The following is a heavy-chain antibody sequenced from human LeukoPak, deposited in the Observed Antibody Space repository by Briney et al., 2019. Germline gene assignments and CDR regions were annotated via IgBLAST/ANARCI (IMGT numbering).Heavy chain of an antibody. D-gene: IGHD3-3*01. CDR1: GYTFTSYY. CDR3: ASCRGSYYDSWSGYPEYYYYGMDV. CDR2: INPSGGST. J-gene: IGHJ6*02. Sequence: ASVKVSCKASGYTFTSYYMHWVRQAPGQGLEWMGIINPSGGSTSYAQKFQGRVTMTRDTSTSTVYMELSSLRSEDTAVYYCASCRGSYYDSWSGYPEYYYYGMDVWGQGTTVTVSS. V-gene: IGHV1-46*01.